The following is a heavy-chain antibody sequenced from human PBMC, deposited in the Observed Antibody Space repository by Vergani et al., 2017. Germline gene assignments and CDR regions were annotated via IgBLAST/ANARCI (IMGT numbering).Heavy chain of an antibody. V-gene: IGHV3-30*02. CDR3: ATAGAAYCRGASCYDFFEY. Sequence: QVQLVESGGGVVQPGGSLRLLCAASGFTFTNYGMHWVRQAPGKGLEWVAFTRYDGIVEYYGDSVRGRFTISRDNSKNTLYLQMNRLRPEDTAVYYCATAGAAYCRGASCYDFFEYWGQGTLVTVAS. CDR1: GFTFTNYG. J-gene: IGHJ4*02. D-gene: IGHD2-15*01. CDR2: TRYDGIVE.